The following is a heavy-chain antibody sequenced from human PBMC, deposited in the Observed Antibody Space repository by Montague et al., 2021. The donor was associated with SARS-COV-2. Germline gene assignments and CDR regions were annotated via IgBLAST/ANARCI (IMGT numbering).Heavy chain of an antibody. V-gene: IGHV4-39*01. CDR3: VRGSYGSGSYHAFDI. Sequence: SETLSLTCTVSGDSFNSPKYYCAWIRQPPGKGLEWIGSSYYSGTTYDNPSLRSQVTISVDTSKTQFSLKMNSVTAADTAVYYCVRGSYGSGSYHAFDIWSQGTVVAVSS. J-gene: IGHJ3*02. CDR2: SYYSGTT. CDR1: GDSFNSPKYY. D-gene: IGHD3-10*01.